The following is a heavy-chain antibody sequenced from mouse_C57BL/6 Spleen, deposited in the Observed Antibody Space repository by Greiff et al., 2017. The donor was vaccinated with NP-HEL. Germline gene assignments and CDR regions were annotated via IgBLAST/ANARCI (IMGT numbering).Heavy chain of an antibody. V-gene: IGHV3-8*01. D-gene: IGHD1-1*01. CDR2: ISYSGST. J-gene: IGHJ2*01. CDR1: GYSITSDY. CDR3: ARSPITTVVAYYFDY. Sequence: EVKLMESGPGLAKPSQTLSLTCSVTGYSITSDYWNWIRKFPGNKLEYMGYISYSGSTYYNPSLKSRLSITRDTSKNQYYLQLNSVTTEDTATYYCARSPITTVVAYYFDYWGQGTTLTVSS.